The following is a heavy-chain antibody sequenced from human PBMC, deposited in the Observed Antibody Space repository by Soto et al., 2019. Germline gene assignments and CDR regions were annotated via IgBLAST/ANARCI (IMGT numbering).Heavy chain of an antibody. Sequence: ASVKVSCKASGGTFSSYTISWVRQAPGQGLEWMGRIIPILGMANYAQKFQGRVTITADKSTSTAYMELSSLRSEDTAVYYCARGYNWNDTALHPLDAFDIWGQGTMVTVSS. D-gene: IGHD1-1*01. CDR1: GGTFSSYT. CDR2: IIPILGMA. CDR3: ARGYNWNDTALHPLDAFDI. V-gene: IGHV1-69*02. J-gene: IGHJ3*02.